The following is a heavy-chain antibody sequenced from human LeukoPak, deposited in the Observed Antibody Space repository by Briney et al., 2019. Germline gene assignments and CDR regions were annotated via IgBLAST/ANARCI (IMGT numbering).Heavy chain of an antibody. J-gene: IGHJ4*02. D-gene: IGHD1-1*01. V-gene: IGHV1-18*01. CDR3: ARGKTIDY. Sequence: ASVKVSCKVPDYMFTSFGVSWVRQAPGQGLEWIGWSIGYSGKANYAQKLQGRITMTTDTSTSTVYMELRRLRSDDTAVYYCARGKTIDYWGQGTLVTVSS. CDR1: DYMFTSFG. CDR2: SIGYSGKA.